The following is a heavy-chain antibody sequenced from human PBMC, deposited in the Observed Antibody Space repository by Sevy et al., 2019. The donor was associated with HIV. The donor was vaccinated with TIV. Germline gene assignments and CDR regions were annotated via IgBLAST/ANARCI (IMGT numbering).Heavy chain of an antibody. CDR1: GFTFSTYW. CDR2: ISGSGGST. CDR3: AKDQEMATIPYYFDY. Sequence: GGSLRLSCGASGFTFSTYWMSWVRQAPGKGLEWVSAISGSGGSTYYADSVKGRFTISRDNSKNTLYLQMNSLRAEDTAVYYCAKDQEMATIPYYFDYWGQGTLVTVSS. J-gene: IGHJ4*02. V-gene: IGHV3-23*01. D-gene: IGHD5-12*01.